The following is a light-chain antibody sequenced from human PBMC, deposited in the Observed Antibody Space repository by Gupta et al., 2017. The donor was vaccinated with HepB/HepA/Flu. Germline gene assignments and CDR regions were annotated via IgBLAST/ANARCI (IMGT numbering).Light chain of an antibody. CDR1: QSILNSSKNKNY. CDR3: QQDDSTPYT. J-gene: IGKJ2*01. V-gene: IGKV4-1*01. Sequence: DIVMTQSPDSLAVSLGERATMNCKSSQSILNSSKNKNYLAWYQQKAGQPPKLLIYWGSTRESGVPDRFSGRGSGTDFTLTIRSLQAEDVAVYYCQQDDSTPYTFGQGTKVEIK. CDR2: WGS.